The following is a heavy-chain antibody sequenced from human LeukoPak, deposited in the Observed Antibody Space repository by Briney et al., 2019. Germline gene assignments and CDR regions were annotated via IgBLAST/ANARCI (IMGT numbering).Heavy chain of an antibody. CDR2: ISSSSSTI. V-gene: IGHV3-48*01. Sequence: GGSLRLSCAASGFTFSSYSMNWVRQAPGKGLEWVSYISSSSSTIYYADSVKGRFTISRDNAKNSLYLQMNSLRAEDTAVYYCARDRSMIARFFDYWGQGTLVTVSS. CDR1: GFTFSSYS. J-gene: IGHJ4*02. CDR3: ARDRSMIARFFDY. D-gene: IGHD3-22*01.